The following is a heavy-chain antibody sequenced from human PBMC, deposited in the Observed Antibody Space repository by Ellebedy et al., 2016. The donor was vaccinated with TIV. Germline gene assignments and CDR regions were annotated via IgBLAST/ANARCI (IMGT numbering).Heavy chain of an antibody. Sequence: GGSLRLXXAASGFTFSSYGMHWVRQAPGKGLEWVSSISSSSSYIYYADSVKGRFTISRDNAKNSLYLQMNSLRAEDTAVYYCARAPDAFDIWGQGTMVTVSS. J-gene: IGHJ3*02. CDR2: ISSSSSYI. CDR1: GFTFSSYG. V-gene: IGHV3-21*01. CDR3: ARAPDAFDI.